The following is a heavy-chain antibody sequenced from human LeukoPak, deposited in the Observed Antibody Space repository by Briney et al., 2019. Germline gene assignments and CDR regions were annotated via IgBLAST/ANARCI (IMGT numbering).Heavy chain of an antibody. CDR2: IFTSGST. J-gene: IGHJ6*03. D-gene: IGHD3-10*01. CDR3: AREGKITVVRGVIRYYYMDV. Sequence: SETLSLTCTVSGGSISSGSYYWSWIRQPAGKGLEWIGRIFTSGSTKYNPSLKSRVTISVDTSKNQFSLKLSSVTAADTAVYYCAREGKITVVRGVIRYYYMDVWGKGTTVTISS. V-gene: IGHV4-61*02. CDR1: GGSISSGSYY.